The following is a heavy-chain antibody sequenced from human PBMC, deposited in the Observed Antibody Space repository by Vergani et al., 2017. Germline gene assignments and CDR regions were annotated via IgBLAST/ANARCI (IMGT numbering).Heavy chain of an antibody. CDR3: ARLGDYGGYFDY. D-gene: IGHD4-23*01. V-gene: IGHV4-59*08. CDR1: GGSISSYY. Sequence: QVQLQESGPGLVKPSETLSLTCTVSGGSISSYYWSWIRQPPGKGLEWIGYIYYSGSTNYNPSLKSRFTISVDTSKNQFSLKLSSVTAADTAVYYCARLGDYGGYFDYWGQGTLVTVSS. J-gene: IGHJ4*02. CDR2: IYYSGST.